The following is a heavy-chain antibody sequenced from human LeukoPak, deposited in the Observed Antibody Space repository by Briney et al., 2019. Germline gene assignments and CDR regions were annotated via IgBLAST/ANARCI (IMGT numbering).Heavy chain of an antibody. CDR1: GGSFSGYY. Sequence: SETLSLTCAVYGGSFSGYYWSWIRQPPGKGLEWIGEINHSGSTNYNPSLKSRVTISVDTSKNQFSLKLSSVTAADTAVYYCAGGYSYGYSIDYWGQGTLVTVSS. J-gene: IGHJ4*02. CDR3: AGGYSYGYSIDY. CDR2: INHSGST. D-gene: IGHD5-18*01. V-gene: IGHV4-34*01.